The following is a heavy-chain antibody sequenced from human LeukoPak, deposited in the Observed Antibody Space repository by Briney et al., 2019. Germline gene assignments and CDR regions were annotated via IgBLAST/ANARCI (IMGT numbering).Heavy chain of an antibody. D-gene: IGHD3-16*01. Sequence: PSETLSLTCTVSGVSISRGHYYWAWIRQPPGRGLECIASVLYSGSTYYDPSFNGRVTLSVDTSKNQFSLRLSSVAAADTAIYYCARHTIDTTLGGVPDYFDAWGQGTPVTVSS. CDR2: VLYSGST. CDR3: ARHTIDTTLGGVPDYFDA. V-gene: IGHV4-39*07. CDR1: GVSISRGHYY. J-gene: IGHJ5*02.